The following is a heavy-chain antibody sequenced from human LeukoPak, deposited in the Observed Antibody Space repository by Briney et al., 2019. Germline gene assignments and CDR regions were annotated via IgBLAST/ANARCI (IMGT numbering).Heavy chain of an antibody. J-gene: IGHJ4*02. CDR2: ISASSETT. CDR1: KFTFSNYG. V-gene: IGHV3-23*01. Sequence: PGGSLRLSCADSKFTFSNYGISWVRQAPGGGLEWVSGISASSETTYYADSVKGRFTISRDSSKTILYLQMRGLRAEDTGVYFCAKRAGANSGPFDFWGRGALVTVSS. D-gene: IGHD6-25*01. CDR3: AKRAGANSGPFDF.